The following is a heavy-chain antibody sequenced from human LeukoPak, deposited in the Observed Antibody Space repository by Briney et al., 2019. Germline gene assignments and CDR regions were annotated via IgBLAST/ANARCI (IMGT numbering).Heavy chain of an antibody. V-gene: IGHV3-74*01. CDR2: ISRGASRT. D-gene: IGHD5-18*01. Sequence: GGSLRLSCAASGFTFSNHWVHWVRQAPGKGLMWVSRISRGASRTDYADSVKGRFTISRDDAKNTLYLQVNSLRVEDTGVYFCARGGSDTAMAHDYWGQGILVTVSS. J-gene: IGHJ4*02. CDR3: ARGGSDTAMAHDY. CDR1: GFTFSNHW.